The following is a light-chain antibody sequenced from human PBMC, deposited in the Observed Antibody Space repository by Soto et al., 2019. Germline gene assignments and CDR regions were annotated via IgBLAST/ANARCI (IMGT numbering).Light chain of an antibody. CDR2: HDG. J-gene: IGLJ3*02. CDR1: NIGSQS. Sequence: SYELTQPPSVSVAPGQTATLTCGGDNIGSQSVHWYRQKPVQAPVLVVFHDGDRPSGIPDRFSVSNSGNTATLTISGVEVGDEADYYCQVWDSSSDQVVGGGTQLTVL. CDR3: QVWDSSSDQV. V-gene: IGLV3-21*02.